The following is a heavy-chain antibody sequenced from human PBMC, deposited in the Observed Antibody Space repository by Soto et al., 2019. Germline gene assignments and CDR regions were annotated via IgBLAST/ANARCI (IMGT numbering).Heavy chain of an antibody. J-gene: IGHJ4*02. CDR1: GYTFTSYG. CDR2: NSAYNGNT. Sequence: QVQLVQSGAEVKKPGASVKVSCKASGYTFTSYGVSWVRQAPGQGLEWMGWNSAYNGNTNYAQKLQGRVTMTTDTSTSTAYMELRSLRSDDTAVYYCARRDLALYDSSGYFDYWGQGTLVTVSS. V-gene: IGHV1-18*01. CDR3: ARRDLALYDSSGYFDY. D-gene: IGHD3-22*01.